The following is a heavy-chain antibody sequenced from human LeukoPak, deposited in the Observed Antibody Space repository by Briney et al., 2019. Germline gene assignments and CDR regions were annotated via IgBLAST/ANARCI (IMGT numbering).Heavy chain of an antibody. Sequence: GGSLRLSCAASGFTFSSYAMSWVRQAPGKGLEWVSDISGTGGRTYYADSVKGRFTISRDNSKNTVDLLMNSLRAEDTAIYYCARDVPYYYDSSGYYSPFDCWGQGTLVTVSS. CDR2: ISGTGGRT. D-gene: IGHD3-22*01. J-gene: IGHJ4*02. CDR1: GFTFSSYA. V-gene: IGHV3-23*01. CDR3: ARDVPYYYDSSGYYSPFDC.